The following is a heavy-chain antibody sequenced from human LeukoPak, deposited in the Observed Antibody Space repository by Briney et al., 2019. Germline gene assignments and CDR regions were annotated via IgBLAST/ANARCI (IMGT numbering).Heavy chain of an antibody. Sequence: SETLSFTCIVSGGAISSGSYYWGWIRQPPGKGLEWIGYIDYSRSTNYNPSLKSRVTISVDTSKNQFSLNLSSVTAADTAVYYCARDGYYNPSVAFDIWGQGTMVTVSS. V-gene: IGHV4-61*01. J-gene: IGHJ3*02. CDR3: ARDGYYNPSVAFDI. CDR2: IDYSRST. CDR1: GGAISSGSYY. D-gene: IGHD3-22*01.